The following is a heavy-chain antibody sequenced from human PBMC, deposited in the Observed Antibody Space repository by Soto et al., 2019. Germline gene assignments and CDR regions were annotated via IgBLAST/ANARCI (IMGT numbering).Heavy chain of an antibody. Sequence: GGSLRLSCAASGFTFSNAWMNWVRQAPGKGLEWVGRIKSKTDGGTTDYAAPVKGRFTISREDSKNTLYLQMNSLKTEDRAVYYCTTNFPHHVYYYYYYGMDVWGQGTTVTVSS. CDR1: GFTFSNAW. CDR3: TTNFPHHVYYYYYYGMDV. J-gene: IGHJ6*02. D-gene: IGHD3-3*01. CDR2: IKSKTDGGTT. V-gene: IGHV3-15*07.